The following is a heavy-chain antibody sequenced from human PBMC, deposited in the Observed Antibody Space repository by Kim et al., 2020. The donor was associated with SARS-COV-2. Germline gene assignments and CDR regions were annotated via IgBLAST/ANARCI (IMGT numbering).Heavy chain of an antibody. V-gene: IGHV6-1*01. D-gene: IGHD6-13*01. CDR2: TYYRSKWYN. Sequence: SQTLSLTCAISGDSVSSNSAAWNWIRQSPSRGLEWLGRTYYRSKWYNDYAVSVKSRITINPDTSKNQFSLQLNSVTPEDTAVYYCASGKKPKGSSWYRYYYYGMDVWGQGTTVTVSS. CDR3: ASGKKPKGSSWYRYYYYGMDV. CDR1: GDSVSSNSAA. J-gene: IGHJ6*02.